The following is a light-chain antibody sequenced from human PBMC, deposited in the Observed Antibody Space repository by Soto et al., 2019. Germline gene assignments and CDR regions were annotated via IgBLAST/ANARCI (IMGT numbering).Light chain of an antibody. Sequence: QSALTQPPSASGSPGQSVTISCTGTSSDVGAYKYVSWYQQYPGKAPKLMIYXVTTXXXXXXDXXXGSKSGNTASLTVSGLQAEXEADYYCTSYVGNDIWVFGGGTKLTVL. CDR3: TSYVGNDIWV. CDR1: SSDVGAYKY. CDR2: XVT. J-gene: IGLJ3*02. V-gene: IGLV2-8*01.